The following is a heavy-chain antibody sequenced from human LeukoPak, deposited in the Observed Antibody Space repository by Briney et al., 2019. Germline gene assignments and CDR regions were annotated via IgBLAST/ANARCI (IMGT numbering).Heavy chain of an antibody. Sequence: GGSLRLSCTASGSISDDSAMHWVRQAPGKGLEWVSFIGGDGRSAYYRDSVKGRFTISRDSTKNSLYLQMHSLRTEDTAFYYCSKDSTAASMQDWGQGTLVTVSS. CDR2: IGGDGRSA. CDR1: GSISDDSA. V-gene: IGHV3-43*02. CDR3: SKDSTAASMQD. D-gene: IGHD2-2*01. J-gene: IGHJ1*01.